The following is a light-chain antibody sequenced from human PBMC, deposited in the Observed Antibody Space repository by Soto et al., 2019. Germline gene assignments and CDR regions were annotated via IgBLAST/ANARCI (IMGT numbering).Light chain of an antibody. CDR3: QQYNDXPPT. V-gene: IGKV3-15*01. CDR2: GAL. J-gene: IGKJ1*01. Sequence: EILMTQSPVTLSVSPGERVTLSCRASKSVSENLDWYQQKPGQAPSLLIYGALTRATGVPTRFSGAGSGTEFTLTISSLQSEDFALYYCQQYNDXPPTCGQGTKV. CDR1: KSVSEN.